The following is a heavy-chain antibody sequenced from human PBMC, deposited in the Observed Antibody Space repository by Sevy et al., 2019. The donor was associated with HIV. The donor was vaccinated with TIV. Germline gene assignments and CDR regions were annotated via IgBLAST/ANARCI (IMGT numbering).Heavy chain of an antibody. CDR2: ISSSGFTI. CDR3: AGPAERVNSGSYYRLRDYYYGMDV. V-gene: IGHV3-11*01. CDR1: GFTFSDYY. D-gene: IGHD1-26*01. J-gene: IGHJ6*02. Sequence: GGSLRLSCATSGFTFSDYYMSWIRQAPGKGLEWVSYISSSGFTIYYADSVKGRFTISRDNSKNSLYLQMNSLRAEDTAVYYCAGPAERVNSGSYYRLRDYYYGMDVWGQGTTVTVSS.